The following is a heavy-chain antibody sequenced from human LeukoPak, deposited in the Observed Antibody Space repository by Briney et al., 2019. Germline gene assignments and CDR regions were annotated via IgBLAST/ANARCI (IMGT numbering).Heavy chain of an antibody. Sequence: GGSLRLSCAASGFTFSSYGMHWVRQAPGKGLEWVALISYDGINKYYADSVKGRFTISRDNSKNTLYLQMNSLRAEDTAVYYCAITSSSWYLAEWGQGTLVTVSS. V-gene: IGHV3-30*03. CDR3: AITSSSWYLAE. D-gene: IGHD6-13*01. CDR2: ISYDGINK. J-gene: IGHJ4*02. CDR1: GFTFSSYG.